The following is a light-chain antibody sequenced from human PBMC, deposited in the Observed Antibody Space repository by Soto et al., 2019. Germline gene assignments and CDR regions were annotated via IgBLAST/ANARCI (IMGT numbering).Light chain of an antibody. CDR2: RAS. CDR3: QQYESSPLT. V-gene: IGKV3-20*01. CDR1: QSVSSAL. J-gene: IGKJ4*01. Sequence: EIVLTQSPDTLSLSPGERATLSCRASQSVSSALLAWYQQKPGQAPRLLIYRASTRATGIPDRFTGSGSGTDFTLTISRLEPEDVAVYYCQQYESSPLTFGGGTKVEI.